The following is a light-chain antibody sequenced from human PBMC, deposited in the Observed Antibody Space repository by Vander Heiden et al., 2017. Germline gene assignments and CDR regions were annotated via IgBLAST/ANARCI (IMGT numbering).Light chain of an antibody. Sequence: QLVLTQSPSASASLGASVKLTCTLSSGHNSFAIAWHQKQPEKGPRYLMKLNSDGSQSMGDGIPDRFSGSSSGAERYLTISSLQSEGEADYYCQSWGSAAFGGGTRLTVL. CDR2: LNSDGSQ. CDR1: SGHNSFA. V-gene: IGLV4-69*01. J-gene: IGLJ2*01. CDR3: QSWGSAA.